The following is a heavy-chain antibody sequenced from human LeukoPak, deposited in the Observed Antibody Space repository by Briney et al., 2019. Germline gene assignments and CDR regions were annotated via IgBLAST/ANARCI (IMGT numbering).Heavy chain of an antibody. CDR1: GFTFSSYA. CDR3: ADSNYWYPVDY. D-gene: IGHD4-11*01. CDR2: ITGSGDST. Sequence: GGSLRLSCAASGFTFSSYAMRWVRQAPGKGLEWVSSITGSGDSTYYADSVKGRFTISRDNSKNTVYLQMNSLRAEDTAIYYCADSNYWYPVDYWGQGTLVTVSS. J-gene: IGHJ4*02. V-gene: IGHV3-23*01.